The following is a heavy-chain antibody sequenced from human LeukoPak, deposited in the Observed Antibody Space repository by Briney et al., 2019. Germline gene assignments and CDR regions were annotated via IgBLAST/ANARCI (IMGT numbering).Heavy chain of an antibody. CDR2: INHSGST. CDR3: ARGHDSSGPFDY. CDR1: GGSFSGYY. Sequence: SETLSLTCAVYGGSFSGYYWSWIRQPPGKGLEWIGEINHSGSTNYNPSLKSRVTISVDTSKNQFSLKLSSVTAADTAVYYCARGHDSSGPFDYWGQGTLVTVSS. V-gene: IGHV4-34*01. D-gene: IGHD3-22*01. J-gene: IGHJ4*02.